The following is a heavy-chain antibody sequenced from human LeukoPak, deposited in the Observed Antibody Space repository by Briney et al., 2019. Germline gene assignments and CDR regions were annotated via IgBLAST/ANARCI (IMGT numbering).Heavy chain of an antibody. CDR3: ARDNYNNYDFWSGYFPTGY. D-gene: IGHD3-3*01. V-gene: IGHV1-69*13. J-gene: IGHJ4*02. Sequence: GASVKVSCKASGGTFSSYAISWVRQAPGQGLEWMGGIIPIFGTANYAQKFQGRVTITADESTSTAYMELSSLRSEDTAVYYCARDNYNNYDFWSGYFPTGYWGQGTLVTVSS. CDR1: GGTFSSYA. CDR2: IIPIFGTA.